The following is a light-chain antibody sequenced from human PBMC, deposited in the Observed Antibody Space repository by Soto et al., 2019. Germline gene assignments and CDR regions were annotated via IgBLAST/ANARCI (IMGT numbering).Light chain of an antibody. J-gene: IGKJ1*01. CDR1: QSISAW. V-gene: IGKV1-5*03. Sequence: MTQSPLSLPVTPGEPASISCRSSQSISAWLAWYQQKPGKAPRLLIYKASTLEIGVPSRFSGSGSGTEFTLTISSLQPDDFATYYCQHYNSYSEAFGQGTKVDIK. CDR3: QHYNSYSEA. CDR2: KAS.